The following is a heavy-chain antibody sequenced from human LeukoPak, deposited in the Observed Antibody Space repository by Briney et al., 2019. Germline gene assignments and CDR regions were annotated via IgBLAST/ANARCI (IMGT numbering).Heavy chain of an antibody. CDR1: GFTVSSNY. CDR2: IYSGGST. V-gene: IGHV3-53*01. J-gene: IGHJ4*02. D-gene: IGHD4-17*01. Sequence: GGSLRLSCAASGFTVSSNYMSLVRQAPGKGLEWVSVIYSGGSTYYADSVKGRFTISRDNSKNTLYLQMNSLRAEDTAVYYCARVNYGDYGDLDYWGQGTLVAVSP. CDR3: ARVNYGDYGDLDY.